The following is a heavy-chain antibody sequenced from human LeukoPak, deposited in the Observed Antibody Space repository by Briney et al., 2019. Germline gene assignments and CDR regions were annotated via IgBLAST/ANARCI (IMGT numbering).Heavy chain of an antibody. D-gene: IGHD6-19*01. CDR2: IYYSGST. V-gene: IGHV4-59*01. CDR1: GGSISSYY. Sequence: SETLSLTCTVSGGSISSYYWSWIRQPPGKGLEWIGYIYYSGSTNYNPSLKSRVTISVDTSKNQFSLKLSSVTAADTAVYYCARAPMLRNIAVAGLDYWGQGTLVTVSS. CDR3: ARAPMLRNIAVAGLDY. J-gene: IGHJ4*02.